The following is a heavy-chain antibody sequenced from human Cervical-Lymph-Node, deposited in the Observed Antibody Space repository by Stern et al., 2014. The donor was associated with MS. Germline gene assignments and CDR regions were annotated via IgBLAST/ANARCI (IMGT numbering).Heavy chain of an antibody. CDR1: GGSISGYD. D-gene: IGHD5-18*01. CDR3: ARDLGYNYDY. J-gene: IGHJ4*02. CDR2: MYYSGST. V-gene: IGHV4-59*01. Sequence: VQLVESGAGLEKPSETLSVTCKVSGGSISGYDWSWVRQAPGKGLEWIGYMYYSGSTTYNPSLKSRVTISADTSKNQFSLKLSSVTAADTAVYYCARDLGYNYDYWGQGTLVIVSS.